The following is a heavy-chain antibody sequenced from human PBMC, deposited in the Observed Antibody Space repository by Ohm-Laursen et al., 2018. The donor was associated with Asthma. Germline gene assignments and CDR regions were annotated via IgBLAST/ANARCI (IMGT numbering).Heavy chain of an antibody. V-gene: IGHV3-33*01. Sequence: SLRLSCSASGFTFSSYGMHWVRQAPGKGLEWVAVIWYDGSNKYYADSVKGRFTISRDNSKNTLYLQMNSLRAEDTAVYYCARDLSGYYAFDIWGQGTMVTVSS. D-gene: IGHD3-22*01. CDR1: GFTFSSYG. CDR2: IWYDGSNK. J-gene: IGHJ3*02. CDR3: ARDLSGYYAFDI.